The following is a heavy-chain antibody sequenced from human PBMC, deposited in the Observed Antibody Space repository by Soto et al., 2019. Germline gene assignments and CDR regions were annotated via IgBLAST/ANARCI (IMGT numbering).Heavy chain of an antibody. CDR3: ARTFASYCSGGSCYSHWYFDL. CDR2: ISAYNGNT. Sequence: QVQLVQSGAEVKKPGASVKVSCKASGYTFTSYGISWVRQAPGQGLEWMGWISAYNGNTNYAQKLQGRVTMTTDTSTSTAYMELRSLRSDDTAVYYCARTFASYCSGGSCYSHWYFDLWGRGTLVTVSS. CDR1: GYTFTSYG. D-gene: IGHD2-15*01. J-gene: IGHJ2*01. V-gene: IGHV1-18*01.